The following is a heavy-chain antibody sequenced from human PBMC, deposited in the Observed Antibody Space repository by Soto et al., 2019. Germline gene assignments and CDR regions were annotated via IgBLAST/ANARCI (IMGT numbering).Heavy chain of an antibody. V-gene: IGHV1-69*01. Sequence: QVQLVQSGAEVRKPGSSVRVSCKASGGSFNRHTISWVRQAPGQGLEWMGGIIPIFGTANYAQKFQGRVTITADESTSTAYMELSSLRSEDTAVYYCARDLSPGDYYYGMDVWGQGTTVTVSS. CDR3: ARDLSPGDYYYGMDV. J-gene: IGHJ6*02. CDR1: GGSFNRHT. CDR2: IIPIFGTA. D-gene: IGHD3-10*01.